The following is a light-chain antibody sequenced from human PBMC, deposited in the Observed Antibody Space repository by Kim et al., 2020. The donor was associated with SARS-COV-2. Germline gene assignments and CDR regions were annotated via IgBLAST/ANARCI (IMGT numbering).Light chain of an antibody. Sequence: EIVMTQSPATLSVSPGERTTLSRRASQSVSSNLAWYQQKPGQAPRLLIYGASTRATGIPARFSGSGSGTEFTLTISSLQSEDFAVYYCQQYNNWPPRTFGQGTKLEI. CDR2: GAS. J-gene: IGKJ2*01. V-gene: IGKV3-15*01. CDR1: QSVSSN. CDR3: QQYNNWPPRT.